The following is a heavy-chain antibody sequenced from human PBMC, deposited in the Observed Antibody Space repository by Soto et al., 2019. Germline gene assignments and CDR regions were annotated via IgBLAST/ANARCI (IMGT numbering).Heavy chain of an antibody. D-gene: IGHD6-13*01. V-gene: IGHV4-4*07. J-gene: IGHJ4*02. CDR2: IHTTDST. CDR1: GGSISSYY. Sequence: SETLSLTCTVSGGSISSYYWSWIRQPAGKGMEWIGRIHTTDSTNYNPSLKSRVTMSIDTSNNQFSLKLSSLTAADTAVYYCARALSSAAGLYFDFWGQGTLVTVSS. CDR3: ARALSSAAGLYFDF.